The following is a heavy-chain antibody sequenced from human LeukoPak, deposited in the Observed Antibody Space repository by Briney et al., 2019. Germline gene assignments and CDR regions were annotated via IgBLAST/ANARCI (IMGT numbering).Heavy chain of an antibody. V-gene: IGHV4-31*03. J-gene: IGHJ4*02. CDR3: ARDRQGYCTNGVCPDYFDY. CDR1: GGSISSGGYY. CDR2: IYYSGST. Sequence: SQTLSLTCTVSGGSISSGGYYWSWLRQHPGKGLEWIGYIYYSGSTYYNPSLKSRVTISVDTSKNQFSLKLSSVTAADTAVYYCARDRQGYCTNGVCPDYFDYWGQGTLVTVSS. D-gene: IGHD2-8*01.